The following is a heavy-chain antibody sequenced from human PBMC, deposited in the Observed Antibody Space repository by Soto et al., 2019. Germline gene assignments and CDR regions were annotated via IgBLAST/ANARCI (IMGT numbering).Heavy chain of an antibody. CDR3: ARESKWYGGQYFQD. Sequence: EVQLLQSGGGLAQPGTSLRLSCAASGFTFKYYAMTWVRQAPGKGLEWVSTISGSGDKTDYADSVKGRFRVSRDNSKDTRYLQMDSLRAEDTALYYCARESKWYGGQYFQDWGQGTLVTVSS. D-gene: IGHD2-8*01. J-gene: IGHJ1*01. CDR1: GFTFKYYA. CDR2: ISGSGDKT. V-gene: IGHV3-23*01.